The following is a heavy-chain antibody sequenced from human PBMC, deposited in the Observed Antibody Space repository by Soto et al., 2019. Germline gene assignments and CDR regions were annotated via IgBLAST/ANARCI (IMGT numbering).Heavy chain of an antibody. V-gene: IGHV3-48*02. Sequence: GGSLRLSCAASGFTFSSYSMNWVRQAPGKGLEWVSYISSSSSTIYYADSVKGRFTISRDNAKNSLYLQMNSLRDEDTAVYYCARDQIVPPADYYYYYGMDVWGQGTTVTV. CDR3: ARDQIVPPADYYYYYGMDV. CDR2: ISSSSSTI. CDR1: GFTFSSYS. J-gene: IGHJ6*02. D-gene: IGHD2-8*01.